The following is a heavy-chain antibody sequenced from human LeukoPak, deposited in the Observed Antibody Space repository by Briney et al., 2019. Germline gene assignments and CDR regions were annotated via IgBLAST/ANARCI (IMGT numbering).Heavy chain of an antibody. D-gene: IGHD6-19*01. J-gene: IGHJ6*03. Sequence: GESLKISCKASGYSFSNYWIGWVRQRPGKGLEWMGVIYPGDSDTRYSPSFQGQVTISADKSISSAYLQWGSLKSSDTAIYYCAKGVSGWDLHYYMHVWGKGTTVTVSS. CDR1: GYSFSNYW. CDR2: IYPGDSDT. CDR3: AKGVSGWDLHYYMHV. V-gene: IGHV5-51*01.